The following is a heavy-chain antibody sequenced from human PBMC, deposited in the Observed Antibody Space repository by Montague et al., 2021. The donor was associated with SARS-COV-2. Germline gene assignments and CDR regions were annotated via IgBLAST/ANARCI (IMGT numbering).Heavy chain of an antibody. CDR2: IDWTHDQ. CDR3: ARNRLSVFDF. CDR1: GFSLTTPGVS. Sequence: PALVKPRQTLTLTCSFSGFSLTTPGVSVGWIRQPPGRALEWLALIDWTHDQYYSRSLGTRLTISPGTSKSQVVLTLTNVDTVGTATYYCARNRLSVFDFWGQGTLVTVSS. V-gene: IGHV2-70*01. J-gene: IGHJ4*02. D-gene: IGHD2/OR15-2a*01.